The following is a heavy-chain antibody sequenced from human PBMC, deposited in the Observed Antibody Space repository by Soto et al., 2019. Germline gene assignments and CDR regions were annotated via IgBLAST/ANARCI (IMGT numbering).Heavy chain of an antibody. D-gene: IGHD3-3*01. J-gene: IGHJ6*02. CDR1: GFTFTSSA. V-gene: IGHV1-58*01. Sequence: ASVKVSCKASGFTFTSSAVQWVRQARGQRLEWIGWIVVGSGNTNYAQKFQERVTITRDMSTSTAYMELSSLRSEDTAVYYCAAVFGVVIQYGMDVWGQGTTVTVSS. CDR3: AAVFGVVIQYGMDV. CDR2: IVVGSGNT.